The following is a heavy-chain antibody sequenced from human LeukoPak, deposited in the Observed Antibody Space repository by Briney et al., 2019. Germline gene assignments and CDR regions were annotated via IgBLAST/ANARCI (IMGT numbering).Heavy chain of an antibody. CDR1: GYTFTNYY. Sequence: ASVKVSCKASGYTFTNYYMHWVRQAPGQGLEWMGIINPSGGRTTYAQKFQGRVTMTRDTSTSTVYIYLSSLRSEDTALYYCAREYDSNSSSDYWGQGTLVTVSS. D-gene: IGHD6-6*01. J-gene: IGHJ4*02. CDR2: INPSGGRT. CDR3: AREYDSNSSSDY. V-gene: IGHV1-46*01.